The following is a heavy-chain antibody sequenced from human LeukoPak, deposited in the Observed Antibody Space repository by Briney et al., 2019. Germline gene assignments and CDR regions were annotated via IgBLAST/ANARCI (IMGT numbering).Heavy chain of an antibody. Sequence: PGGSLRLSCAASGFTFSSYGMSWVRQAPGKGLEWVSAISGSGGSTYYADSVKGRFTISRDNSKNTLYLQMNTLRAEDTAVYYCAKDAETYDFWSGYYYDYWGQGPRSPSPQ. CDR2: ISGSGGST. D-gene: IGHD3-3*01. CDR3: AKDAETYDFWSGYYYDY. J-gene: IGHJ4*02. V-gene: IGHV3-23*01. CDR1: GFTFSSYG.